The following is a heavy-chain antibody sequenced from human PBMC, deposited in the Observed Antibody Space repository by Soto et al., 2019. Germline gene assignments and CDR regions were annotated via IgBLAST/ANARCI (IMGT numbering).Heavy chain of an antibody. Sequence: SVNVSCKASRGTLSSYAISWVRKAPGQGLEKTDGMLPIFGTANYAQKFQGSVTITPDESTSTAYMELSSLRSEGTSVDYCARLDERPDYYDSSGYLKEYFQHWGQGTLVTVSS. D-gene: IGHD3-22*01. CDR2: MLPIFGTA. J-gene: IGHJ1*01. V-gene: IGHV1-69*13. CDR3: ARLDERPDYYDSSGYLKEYFQH. CDR1: RGTLSSYA.